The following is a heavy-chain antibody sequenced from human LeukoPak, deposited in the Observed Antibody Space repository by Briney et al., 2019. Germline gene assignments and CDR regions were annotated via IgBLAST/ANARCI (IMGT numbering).Heavy chain of an antibody. CDR3: ARDMGRAWYGPPDY. CDR2: IWFGGSNK. J-gene: IGHJ4*02. CDR1: GFTFSSYA. V-gene: IGHV3-33*08. D-gene: IGHD6-13*01. Sequence: PGGSLRLSCAASGFTFSSYAMNWVRQAPGKGLEWVAVIWFGGSNKFYADSVKGRFTISRDNSKNTLYLQMNSLRAEDTAVYFCARDMGRAWYGPPDYWGQGTLVTVSS.